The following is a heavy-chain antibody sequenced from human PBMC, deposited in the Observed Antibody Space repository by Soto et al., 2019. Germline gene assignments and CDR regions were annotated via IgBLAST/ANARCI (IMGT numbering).Heavy chain of an antibody. J-gene: IGHJ6*02. V-gene: IGHV4-4*02. Sequence: QVQLQESGPGLVKPSWTLSLTCAVSGGSISSSNWWSWVRQPPGKGREWIGEIYHSGSTNYNPSLKSRVTISVDKSKNQFSLKLSSVTAADTVVYYCARVSGSYYYGMDVWGQGTTVTVSS. CDR1: GGSISSSNW. CDR2: IYHSGST. CDR3: ARVSGSYYYGMDV. D-gene: IGHD1-26*01.